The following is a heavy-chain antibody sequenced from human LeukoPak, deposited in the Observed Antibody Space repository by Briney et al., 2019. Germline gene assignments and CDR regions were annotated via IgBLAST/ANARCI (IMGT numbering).Heavy chain of an antibody. V-gene: IGHV3-48*02. J-gene: IGHJ4*02. Sequence: GESLRLSCAASGFTFSDFSMNWGRQAPGKGLEWVSYIYVSGDTPYYAHSVKGRFTISRDNAKNSLYLQMNSLRDRDTAVYYFSRGFDCWGQGTLVTVSS. CDR3: SRGFDC. CDR2: IYVSGDTP. CDR1: GFTFSDFS.